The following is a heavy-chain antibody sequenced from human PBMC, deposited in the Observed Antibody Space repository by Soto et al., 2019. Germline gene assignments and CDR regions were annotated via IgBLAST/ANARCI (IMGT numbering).Heavy chain of an antibody. V-gene: IGHV1-18*01. Sequence: ASVKVSCKASGYTFTSYCISWVRQAPGQGLEWMGWISAYNGNTNYAQKLQGRVTMTTDTSTSTAYMELRSLRSDDTAVYYCARSELLYCSSTSCFPYYYYGMDVWG. D-gene: IGHD2-2*01. J-gene: IGHJ6*02. CDR2: ISAYNGNT. CDR1: GYTFTSYC. CDR3: ARSELLYCSSTSCFPYYYYGMDV.